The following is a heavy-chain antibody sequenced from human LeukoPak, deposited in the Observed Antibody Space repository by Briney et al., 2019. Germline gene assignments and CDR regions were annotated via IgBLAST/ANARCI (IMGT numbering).Heavy chain of an antibody. D-gene: IGHD3-10*01. Sequence: ASVKVSCKASGYTFTNFDINWVRQATGQGLEWMGWMNPNTGGTGYAQKLQGRVIMTRDTSISTAYMELRTLTSEDSAVYYCTKGSNSGTYRDFWGQGTLVTVSS. V-gene: IGHV1-8*01. J-gene: IGHJ4*02. CDR3: TKGSNSGTYRDF. CDR1: GYTFTNFD. CDR2: MNPNTGGT.